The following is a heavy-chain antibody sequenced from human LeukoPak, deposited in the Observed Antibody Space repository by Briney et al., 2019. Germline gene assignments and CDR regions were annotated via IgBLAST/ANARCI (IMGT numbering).Heavy chain of an antibody. CDR3: AKDGGLWVSAHWGDS. D-gene: IGHD7-27*01. V-gene: IGHV3-23*01. CDR1: GFTFSGYT. Sequence: GGSLRLSCAASGFTFSGYTMSWVRQAPGKGLEWVSTITTSDGNTYYADSVKGRFTVSRDNFKNTLFLQMNSLRAEDTAVYYCAKDGGLWVSAHWGDSWGRGTLVTVSS. CDR2: ITTSDGNT. J-gene: IGHJ4*02.